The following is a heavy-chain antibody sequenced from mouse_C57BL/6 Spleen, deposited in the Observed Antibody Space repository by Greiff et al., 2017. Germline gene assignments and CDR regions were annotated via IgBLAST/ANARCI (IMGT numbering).Heavy chain of an antibody. Sequence: EVQLVESGGGLVKPGGSLKLSCAASGFTFSDYGMHWVRQAPEKGLEWVAYISSGSSTIYYADTVKGRFPISRDNAKNTLFLQMTSLRSEETAMYYCAGGGVGYYGYDGWYFDVWGTGTTVTVSS. V-gene: IGHV5-17*01. CDR2: ISSGSSTI. CDR3: AGGGVGYYGYDGWYFDV. CDR1: GFTFSDYG. J-gene: IGHJ1*03. D-gene: IGHD2-2*01.